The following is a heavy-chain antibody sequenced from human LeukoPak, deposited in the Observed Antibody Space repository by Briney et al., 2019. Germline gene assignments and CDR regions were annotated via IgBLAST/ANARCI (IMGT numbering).Heavy chain of an antibody. CDR2: IYWDDDK. Sequence: SGPTLVKPTQTLTLTCTFSGFSLSTSGVGVGWIRQPPGKALEWLALIYWDDDKRYSPSLKSRLTITKDTSNNQVVLIMTNMDPVDTATYHCAHRPPYCSGGSCGAFDIWGQGTMVTVSS. J-gene: IGHJ3*02. D-gene: IGHD2-15*01. V-gene: IGHV2-5*02. CDR3: AHRPPYCSGGSCGAFDI. CDR1: GFSLSTSGVG.